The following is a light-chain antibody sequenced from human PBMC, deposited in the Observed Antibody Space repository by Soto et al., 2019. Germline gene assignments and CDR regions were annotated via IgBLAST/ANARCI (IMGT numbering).Light chain of an antibody. V-gene: IGKV3-20*01. CDR1: QSVSSSY. CDR3: QQYGSSPSTT. J-gene: IGKJ5*01. CDR2: GAS. Sequence: ESVLTQSPGTLSLSPGERATLSCRASQSVSSSYLAWYQQKPGQAPRLLIYGASSRATGIPDRFSASGSGTHFTLTISRLEPEDFAVYYCQQYGSSPSTTFGQGTRL.